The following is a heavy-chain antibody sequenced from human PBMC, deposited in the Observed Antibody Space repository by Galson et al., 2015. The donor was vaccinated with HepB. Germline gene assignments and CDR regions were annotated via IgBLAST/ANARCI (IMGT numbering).Heavy chain of an antibody. V-gene: IGHV1-69*04. CDR1: GDTFSSYA. Sequence: SCKASGDTFSSYAISWVRQAPGQGLEWMGRIIPILGIANYAQKFQGRVTMTEDTSTDTAYMELSSLRSEDTAVYYCATRKLEWTRHGRYYYYGMDVWGQGTTVTVSS. D-gene: IGHD3-3*01. CDR3: ATRKLEWTRHGRYYYYGMDV. J-gene: IGHJ6*02. CDR2: IIPILGIA.